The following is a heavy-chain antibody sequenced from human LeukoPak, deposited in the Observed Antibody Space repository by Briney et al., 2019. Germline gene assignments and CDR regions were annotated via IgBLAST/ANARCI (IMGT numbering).Heavy chain of an antibody. CDR1: GYTFSSYS. D-gene: IGHD6-19*01. CDR2: ITTSSDP. CDR3: ARVRGGWYEDY. Sequence: PGGSLRLSCAASGYTFSSYSMNWVRQAPGKGLEWVSSITTSSDPFYADSVKGRFTISRDNAKNSLYLQMNSLRVEDTALYYCARVRGGWYEDYWGQGTLVTVSS. V-gene: IGHV3-21*01. J-gene: IGHJ4*02.